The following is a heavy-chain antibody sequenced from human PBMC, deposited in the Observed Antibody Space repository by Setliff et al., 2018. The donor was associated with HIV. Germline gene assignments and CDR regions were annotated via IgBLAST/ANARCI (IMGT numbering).Heavy chain of an antibody. D-gene: IGHD1-26*01. J-gene: IGHJ5*02. CDR3: ARAAPIRGNWFDP. Sequence: GASVKVSCKTSGYTFTNYGISWVRQAPGQGLEWMGWISPYIGDTNYAQKFQGRVTMTTDTSTSTAYMELRSLRSDDTAVYYCARAAPIRGNWFDPWGQGTLVTVSS. V-gene: IGHV1-18*01. CDR2: ISPYIGDT. CDR1: GYTFTNYG.